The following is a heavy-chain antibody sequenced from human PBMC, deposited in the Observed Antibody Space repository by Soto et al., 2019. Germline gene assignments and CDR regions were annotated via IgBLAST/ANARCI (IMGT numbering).Heavy chain of an antibody. D-gene: IGHD6-6*01. CDR3: ARDSKTYSSSSGWFDP. Sequence: SQTLSLTCAISGDSVSSNSAAWNWIRQSPSRGLEWLGRTYYRSKWYNDYAVSVKSRITINPDTSKNQFSLQLNSVTPEDTAVYYCARDSKTYSSSSGWFDPGAREPWSPSPQ. V-gene: IGHV6-1*01. J-gene: IGHJ5*02. CDR1: GDSVSSNSAA. CDR2: TYYRSKWYN.